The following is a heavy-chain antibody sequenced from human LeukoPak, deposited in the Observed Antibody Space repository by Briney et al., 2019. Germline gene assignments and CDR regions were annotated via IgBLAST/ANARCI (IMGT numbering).Heavy chain of an antibody. V-gene: IGHV4-39*07. D-gene: IGHD2-2*01. Sequence: SSETLSLTCTVPGGSISSSSYYWGWIRQPPGKGLEWIGSIYYSGSTYYNPSLKSRVTISVDTSKNQFSLKLSSVTAADTAVYYCARDQPLIPDIVVVPAGVGWFDPWGQGTLVTVSS. CDR2: IYYSGST. CDR3: ARDQPLIPDIVVVPAGVGWFDP. CDR1: GGSISSSSYY. J-gene: IGHJ5*02.